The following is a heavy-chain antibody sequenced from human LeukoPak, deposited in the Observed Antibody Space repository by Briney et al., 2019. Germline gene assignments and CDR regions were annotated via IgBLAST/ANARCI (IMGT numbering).Heavy chain of an antibody. Sequence: GASVKVSCKASGYAFPHYGVQWVRQAPGQTLEWMGWINAGNGDDTKYSQKFQARLTMTTDTSATTVYMELNSLRSEDTAVYYCARGAGLSSSWYTHALSNWFDPWGQGTLVTVSS. D-gene: IGHD6-13*01. CDR1: GYAFPHYG. CDR3: ARGAGLSSSWYTHALSNWFDP. J-gene: IGHJ5*02. V-gene: IGHV1-3*01. CDR2: INAGNGDDT.